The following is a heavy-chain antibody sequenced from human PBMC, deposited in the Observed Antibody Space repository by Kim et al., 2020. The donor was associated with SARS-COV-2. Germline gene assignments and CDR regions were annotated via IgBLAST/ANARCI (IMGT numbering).Heavy chain of an antibody. J-gene: IGHJ5*02. V-gene: IGHV7-4-1*02. Sequence: ASVKVSCRGSGYSFTNHAINWVRQAPGQGLEWMGWIDTSTGTTTYAQGFTGRFVFSLDTSVTTAYLQITSLKTEDTALYFCARDHWSNTSCFDPWGQGTLVTVSS. D-gene: IGHD2-8*01. CDR2: IDTSTGTT. CDR3: ARDHWSNTSCFDP. CDR1: GYSFTNHA.